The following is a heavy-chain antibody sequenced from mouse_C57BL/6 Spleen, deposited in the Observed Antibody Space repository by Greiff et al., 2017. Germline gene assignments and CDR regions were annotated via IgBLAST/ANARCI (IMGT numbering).Heavy chain of an antibody. CDR2: INPGSGGT. Sequence: VQLVESGAELVRPGTSVKVTCKASGYAFTNYLIEWVKQRPGQGLEWIGVINPGSGGTNYNEKFKGKATLTADKSSSTAYMQLSSLTSEDSAVYFCARDHGSSRGFAYWGQGTLVTGSA. CDR1: GYAFTNYL. J-gene: IGHJ3*01. D-gene: IGHD1-1*01. V-gene: IGHV1-54*01. CDR3: ARDHGSSRGFAY.